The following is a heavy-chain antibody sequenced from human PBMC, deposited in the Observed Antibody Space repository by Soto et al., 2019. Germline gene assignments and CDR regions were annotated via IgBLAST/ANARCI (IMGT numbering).Heavy chain of an antibody. CDR1: GFTFSTFY. D-gene: IGHD1-26*01. CDR3: ARVRSGTYNAFDL. CDR2: LSSESTFI. V-gene: IGHV3-11*06. Sequence: TGGSLRLSCAASGFTFSTFYMNWVREAPGKGLEWVSFLSSESTFISYADSVKGRFTISRENSKKSLFLQMDSLRVEDTAVYYCARVRSGTYNAFDLWGQGTVVTVSS. J-gene: IGHJ3*01.